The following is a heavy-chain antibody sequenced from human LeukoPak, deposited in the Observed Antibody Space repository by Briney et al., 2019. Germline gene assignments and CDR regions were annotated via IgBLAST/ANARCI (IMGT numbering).Heavy chain of an antibody. CDR3: ARAYSSGWYIDY. CDR2: IYYSGST. D-gene: IGHD6-19*01. Sequence: SETLSLTCTASGGSISSYYWSWIRQPPGKGLEWIGYIYYSGSTNYNPSLKSRVTISVDTSKNQFSLKLSSVTAADTAVYYCARAYSSGWYIDYWGQGTLVTVSS. CDR1: GGSISSYY. V-gene: IGHV4-59*01. J-gene: IGHJ4*02.